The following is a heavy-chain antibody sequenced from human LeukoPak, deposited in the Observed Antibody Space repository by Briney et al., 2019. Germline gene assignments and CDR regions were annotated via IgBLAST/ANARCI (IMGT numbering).Heavy chain of an antibody. CDR1: GYTFTSYG. D-gene: IGHD6-19*01. J-gene: IGHJ4*02. Sequence: GASVKVSCKASGYTFTSYGISWVRQAPGQGLEWMGWISAYNGNTNYAQKLQGRVTMTTDTSTSTAYMELRSLRSDDTAVYYCARGGIRQWLDHLGPRSPPGVDYWGQGTLVTVSS. CDR3: ARGGIRQWLDHLGPRSPPGVDY. CDR2: ISAYNGNT. V-gene: IGHV1-18*01.